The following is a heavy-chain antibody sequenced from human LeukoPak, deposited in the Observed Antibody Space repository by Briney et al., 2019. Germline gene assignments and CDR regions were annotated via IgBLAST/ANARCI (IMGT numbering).Heavy chain of an antibody. CDR3: ARVTRFGGWFDP. CDR2: INPNSGGT. D-gene: IGHD3-16*01. CDR1: GYTFTGYY. Sequence: ASVKVSCKASGYTFTGYYMHWVRQAPGQGLEWMGWINPNSGGTNYAQKFQGRVTMTRDTSISTAYMELSRLRSEDTAVYYCARVTRFGGWFDPWGQGTLVTVSS. J-gene: IGHJ5*02. V-gene: IGHV1-2*02.